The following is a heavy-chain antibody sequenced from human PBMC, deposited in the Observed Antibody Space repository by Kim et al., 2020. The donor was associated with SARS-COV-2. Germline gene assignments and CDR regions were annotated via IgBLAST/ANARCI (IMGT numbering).Heavy chain of an antibody. CDR2: IRGDGST. J-gene: IGHJ6*01. CDR3: AREYYLRMDL. V-gene: IGHV3-53*01. Sequence: GGSLRLSCEASGFIVSTYYMTWIRQAPGKGLEWLSVIRGDGSTNYADSVRGRFTVSRDNSKNTLFLQMNSLRTEDAAVYHCAREYYLRMDLWGQGTTVTVSS. CDR1: GFIVSTYY.